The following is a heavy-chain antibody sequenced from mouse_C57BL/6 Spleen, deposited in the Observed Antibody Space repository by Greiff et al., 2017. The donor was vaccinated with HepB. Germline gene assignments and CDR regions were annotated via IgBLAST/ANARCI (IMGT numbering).Heavy chain of an antibody. CDR3: ARDGDYDAWFAY. CDR1: GYTFTSYW. J-gene: IGHJ3*01. CDR2: IYPSDSET. Sequence: QVQLQQPGAELVRPGSSVKLSCKASGYTFTSYWMDWVKQRPGQGLEWIGNIYPSDSETHYNQKFKDKATLTVDKSSSTAYMQLSSLTSEDSAVYYCARDGDYDAWFAYWGQGTLVTVSA. V-gene: IGHV1-61*01. D-gene: IGHD2-4*01.